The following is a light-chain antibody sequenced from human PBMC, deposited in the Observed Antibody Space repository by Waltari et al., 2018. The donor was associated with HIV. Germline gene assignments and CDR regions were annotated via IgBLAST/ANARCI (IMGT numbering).Light chain of an antibody. J-gene: IGKJ5*01. V-gene: IGKV1-33*01. CDR3: QHYKNLPIT. CDR1: QDISNN. CDR2: DAS. Sequence: DIQMTQSPSSLSASVGDRVTITCQANQDISNNLNWYQQKPGKAPNLLIFDASILQTGVQSRFSGSGSWTDFTLTISSLQPEDVATYFCQHYKNLPITFGQGTRLEIK.